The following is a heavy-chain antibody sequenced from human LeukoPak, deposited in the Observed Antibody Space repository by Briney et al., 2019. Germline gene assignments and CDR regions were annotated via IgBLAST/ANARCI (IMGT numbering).Heavy chain of an antibody. D-gene: IGHD3-16*01. Sequence: PGGSLRLSCAASGFTSTAYAMSWFRQTPEKGLEWVANMHDDGIVTHYVDSVKGRFTISRDNARNSVNLQLNSLRVEDTALYYCARGRGWVDHWGQGTLVTVSS. CDR3: ARGRGWVDH. CDR2: MHDDGIVT. CDR1: GFTSTAYA. J-gene: IGHJ4*02. V-gene: IGHV3-7*01.